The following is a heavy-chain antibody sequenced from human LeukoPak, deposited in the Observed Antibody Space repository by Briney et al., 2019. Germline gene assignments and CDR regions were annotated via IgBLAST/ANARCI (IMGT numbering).Heavy chain of an antibody. CDR3: AREGQLGELLFGGY. Sequence: PGGSLRLSCAASGFTFSSYWMSWVRQAPGRGLEWVANIKQDGSEKYYVDSVKGRFTISRDNAKNSLYLQMNSLRAEDTAVYYCAREGQLGELLFGGYWGPGTLVTASS. CDR1: GFTFSSYW. J-gene: IGHJ4*02. V-gene: IGHV3-7*03. CDR2: IKQDGSEK. D-gene: IGHD3-10*01.